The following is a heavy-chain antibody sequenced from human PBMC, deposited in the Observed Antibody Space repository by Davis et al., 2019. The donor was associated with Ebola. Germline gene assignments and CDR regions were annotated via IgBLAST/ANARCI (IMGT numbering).Heavy chain of an antibody. D-gene: IGHD3-10*01. J-gene: IGHJ2*01. Sequence: PSETLSLSCTVSGGSISSYYWSWIRQPPGKGLEWIGYIYYSGSTNYNPSIKSRVTISVDTSKNQFSLKLSSVTAADTAVYYCARDRVGGPYWYFDLWGRGTLVTVSS. V-gene: IGHV4-59*01. CDR1: GGSISSYY. CDR3: ARDRVGGPYWYFDL. CDR2: IYYSGST.